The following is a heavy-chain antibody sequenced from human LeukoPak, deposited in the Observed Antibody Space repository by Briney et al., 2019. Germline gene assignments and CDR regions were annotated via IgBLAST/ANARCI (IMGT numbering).Heavy chain of an antibody. CDR1: GFTFSSSW. J-gene: IGHJ3*02. V-gene: IGHV3-74*01. CDR2: ISDDGNSA. CDR3: ARGSYGGLDI. D-gene: IGHD4-23*01. Sequence: GGSLRLSCAASGFTFSSSWMHRVRQAPGKGLVWVSRISDDGNSAGYADSVKGRFTISRDNAKYTLYLQMNSLRAEDTAVYYCARGSYGGLDIWGQGTMVTVSS.